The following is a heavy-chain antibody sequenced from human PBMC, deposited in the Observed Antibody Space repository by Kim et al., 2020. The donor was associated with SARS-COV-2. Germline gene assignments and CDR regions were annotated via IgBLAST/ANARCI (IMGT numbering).Heavy chain of an antibody. CDR1: GFTFSSYA. Sequence: GGSLRLSCAASGFTFSSYAMSWVRQAPGKGLEWVSAISGSGGSTYYADSVKGRFTISRDNSKNTLYLQMNSLRAEDTAVYYCAKGDPLRYFDWFKLPRNAFDIWGQGTMVTVSS. CDR3: AKGDPLRYFDWFKLPRNAFDI. V-gene: IGHV3-23*01. CDR2: ISGSGGST. D-gene: IGHD3-9*01. J-gene: IGHJ3*02.